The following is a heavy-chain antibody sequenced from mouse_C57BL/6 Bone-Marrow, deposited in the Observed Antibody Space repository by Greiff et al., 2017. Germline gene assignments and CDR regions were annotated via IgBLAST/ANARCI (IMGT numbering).Heavy chain of an antibody. CDR3: ARPLYYGSSFYWYFDV. CDR2: INPNYGTT. Sequence: EVKLMASGPELVKPGASVKISCKASGYSFTDYNMNWVKQSNGKSLEWIGVINPNYGTTSYNQKFKGKATLTVDQSSSTAYMQLNSLTSEDSAVYYCARPLYYGSSFYWYFDVWGTGTTVTVSS. V-gene: IGHV1-39*01. D-gene: IGHD1-1*01. CDR1: GYSFTDYN. J-gene: IGHJ1*03.